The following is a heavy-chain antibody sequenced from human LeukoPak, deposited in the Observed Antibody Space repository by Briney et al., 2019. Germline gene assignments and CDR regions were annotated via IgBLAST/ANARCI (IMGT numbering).Heavy chain of an antibody. V-gene: IGHV4-59*01. Sequence: SETLSLTCTVSGGSFSTYFWSWIRQPPGKGLEWIGYISYTGSTNYNPSLKSRFTISVDTLKSQSSLQLTSVTAADTAVYYCARDDYRGVTNFDPWGQGTLVTVSS. D-gene: IGHD3-10*01. CDR3: ARDDYRGVTNFDP. J-gene: IGHJ5*02. CDR1: GGSFSTYF. CDR2: ISYTGST.